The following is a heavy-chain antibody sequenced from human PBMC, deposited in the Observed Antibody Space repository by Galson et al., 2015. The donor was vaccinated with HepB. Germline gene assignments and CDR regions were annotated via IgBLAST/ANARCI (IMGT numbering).Heavy chain of an antibody. J-gene: IGHJ4*02. V-gene: IGHV5-51*03. D-gene: IGHD5-12*01. CDR2: IYPGDSDT. Sequence: QSGAEVTKPGESLKISCKGSGYSFTSYWIGWVRQMPGKGLEWMGIIYPGDSDTRYSPSFQGQVTISADKSISTAYLQWSSLKASDTAMYYCARPGERGYSGYALDYWGQGTLVTVSS. CDR1: GYSFTSYW. CDR3: ARPGERGYSGYALDY.